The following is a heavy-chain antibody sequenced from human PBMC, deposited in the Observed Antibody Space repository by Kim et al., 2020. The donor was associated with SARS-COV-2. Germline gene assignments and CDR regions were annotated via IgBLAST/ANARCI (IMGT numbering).Heavy chain of an antibody. CDR2: INEDGSVF. V-gene: IGHV3-7*01. Sequence: GGSLRLSCTASGFTFSNFWMKWMRQAPGKGLEWVADINEDGSVFYYVGSVEGRITVSRDNDKNSLYLQMNSLRAEDTAVYYCARLSRGGAYDDSWCQGTL. CDR3: ARLSRGGAYDDS. D-gene: IGHD3-10*01. J-gene: IGHJ4*02. CDR1: GFTFSNFW.